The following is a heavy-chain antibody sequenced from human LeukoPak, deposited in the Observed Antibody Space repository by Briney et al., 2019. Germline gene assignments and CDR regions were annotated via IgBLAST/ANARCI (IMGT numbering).Heavy chain of an antibody. CDR1: AGYISGYY. Sequence: SETLSLTCSVSAGYISGYYWSWIRQPAGKGLEWIGRIYASGSTNYNPSLKRRVTMSGESFKQQFSLKLSSVTAADTAMYYCVREGGITAAGTLYCYFDLWGRGTLVNVSS. D-gene: IGHD6-13*01. CDR2: IYASGST. V-gene: IGHV4-4*07. CDR3: VREGGITAAGTLYCYFDL. J-gene: IGHJ2*01.